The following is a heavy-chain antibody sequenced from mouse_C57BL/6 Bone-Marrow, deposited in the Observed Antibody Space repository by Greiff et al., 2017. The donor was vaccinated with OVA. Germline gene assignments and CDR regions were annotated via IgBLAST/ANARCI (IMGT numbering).Heavy chain of an antibody. CDR1: GYSITSGYY. J-gene: IGHJ1*03. CDR3: AREQNLLLRFYWYFDV. D-gene: IGHD1-1*01. CDR2: ISYDGSN. Sequence: ESGPGLVKPSQSLSLTCSVTGYSITSGYYWNWIRQFPGNKLEWMGYISYDGSNNYNPSLKNRISITRDTSKNQFFLKLNSVTTEDTATYYCAREQNLLLRFYWYFDVWGTGTTVTVSS. V-gene: IGHV3-6*01.